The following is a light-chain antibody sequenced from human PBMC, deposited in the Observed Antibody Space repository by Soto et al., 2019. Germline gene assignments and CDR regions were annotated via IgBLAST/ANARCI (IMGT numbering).Light chain of an antibody. Sequence: EIVLTQSPGTLSLSPGERATLSCRASQSVSSNYLAWYQQKPGQAPRLLIYGASSRATGIPDRFSGSGSGTDFTLTISRLEPEDFAVYYCQQYGSSPRTFXQGTKVDIK. CDR1: QSVSSNY. CDR3: QQYGSSPRT. CDR2: GAS. J-gene: IGKJ1*01. V-gene: IGKV3-20*01.